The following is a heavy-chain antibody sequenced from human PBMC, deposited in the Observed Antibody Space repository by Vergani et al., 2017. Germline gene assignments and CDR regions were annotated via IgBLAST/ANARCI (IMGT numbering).Heavy chain of an antibody. CDR1: GGTFSSYA. Sequence: QVQLVQSGAEVKKPGSSVKVSCKASGGTFSSYAISWVRQAPGQGLEWMGGMNPNSGNTGYAQKFQGRVTMTRNTSISTAYMELSSLRSEDTAVYYCARGRYYDFWSGFNTETDYMDVWGKGTTVTVSS. D-gene: IGHD3-3*01. J-gene: IGHJ6*03. V-gene: IGHV1-8*02. CDR2: MNPNSGNT. CDR3: ARGRYYDFWSGFNTETDYMDV.